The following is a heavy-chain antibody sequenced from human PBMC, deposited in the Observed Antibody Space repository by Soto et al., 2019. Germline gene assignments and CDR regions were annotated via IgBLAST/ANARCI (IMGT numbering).Heavy chain of an antibody. Sequence: EVQLVESGGDLVQPGRSLRLSCAASGFTFEDYAMHWVRQAPGKGLEWVSGITWNSGSIDYADSVKGRFTISRDNARNSLYLQMNSLRREDTALYYCAKDKVTKGSYSYYMDVWGKGTTVTVS. CDR1: GFTFEDYA. J-gene: IGHJ6*03. V-gene: IGHV3-9*01. D-gene: IGHD4-17*01. CDR3: AKDKVTKGSYSYYMDV. CDR2: ITWNSGSI.